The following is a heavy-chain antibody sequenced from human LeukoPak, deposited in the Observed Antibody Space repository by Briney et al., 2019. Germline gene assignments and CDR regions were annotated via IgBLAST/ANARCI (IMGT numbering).Heavy chain of an antibody. Sequence: GGSLRLSCAASGFTFSNYWMHWARQAPGKGLEWVSVIYSGGSTYYADSVKGRFTISRDNSKNTLYLQMNSLRAEDTAVYYCARVSSPDNKDYYYYMDVWGKGTTVTISS. CDR1: GFTFSNYW. CDR3: ARVSSPDNKDYYYYMDV. CDR2: IYSGGST. J-gene: IGHJ6*03. V-gene: IGHV3-53*01. D-gene: IGHD1-14*01.